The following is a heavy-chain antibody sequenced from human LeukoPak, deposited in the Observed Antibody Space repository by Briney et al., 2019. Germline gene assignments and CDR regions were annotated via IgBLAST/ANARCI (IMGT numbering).Heavy chain of an antibody. Sequence: GGSLRLSCAASGFTFKSFVMGWVRQAPGRGLEWVSYISKRSGHIYHTDSVEGRFTTSRDNANDSVYLQMNNLRVEDTAIYFCARFDGGFDSWGEGTLVTVSS. CDR1: GFTFKSFV. J-gene: IGHJ4*02. CDR2: ISKRSGHI. V-gene: IGHV3-21*05. CDR3: ARFDGGFDS. D-gene: IGHD3-9*01.